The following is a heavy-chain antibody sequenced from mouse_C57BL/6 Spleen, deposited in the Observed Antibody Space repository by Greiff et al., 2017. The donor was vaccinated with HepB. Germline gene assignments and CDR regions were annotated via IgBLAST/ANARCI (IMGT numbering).Heavy chain of an antibody. Sequence: DVKLQESGPGLVKPSQSLSLPCSVTGYSITSGYYWNWIRQFPGNKLEWMGYISYDGSNNYNPSLKNRISITRDTSKNQFFLKLNSVTTEDTATYYCARMGYYSNYVDYWGQGTTLTVSS. D-gene: IGHD2-5*01. CDR3: ARMGYYSNYVDY. J-gene: IGHJ2*01. V-gene: IGHV3-6*01. CDR1: GYSITSGYY. CDR2: ISYDGSN.